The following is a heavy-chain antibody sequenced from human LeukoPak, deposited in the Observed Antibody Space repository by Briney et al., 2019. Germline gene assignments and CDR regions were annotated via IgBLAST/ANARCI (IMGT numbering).Heavy chain of an antibody. CDR2: IYNTVDT. D-gene: IGHD3-22*01. CDR3: ARRRYYDSSGYNPTYYFDY. Sequence: SETLSPTCTVSGDSIIGYYWSWIRQSPGKALEWIGYIYNTVDTNYNPSLKSRVTVSVDMSKKQFSLRLTSVTAADTAVYYCARRRYYDSSGYNPTYYFDYWGQGILVTVSS. V-gene: IGHV4-59*01. CDR1: GDSIIGYY. J-gene: IGHJ4*02.